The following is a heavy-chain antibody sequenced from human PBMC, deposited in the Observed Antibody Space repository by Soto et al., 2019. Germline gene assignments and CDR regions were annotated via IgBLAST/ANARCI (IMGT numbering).Heavy chain of an antibody. CDR2: IWYDGSNK. CDR1: GFTFSSYG. CDR3: ARGTYSSSWLDY. J-gene: IGHJ4*02. D-gene: IGHD6-13*01. Sequence: QVQLVESGGGVVQPGRSLRLSCAASGFTFSSYGMHWVRQAPGKGLEWVAVIWYDGSNKYYADSVKGRFTISRDNFKNTLYLQMNSLRAEDTAVYYCARGTYSSSWLDYWGQGTLVTVSS. V-gene: IGHV3-33*01.